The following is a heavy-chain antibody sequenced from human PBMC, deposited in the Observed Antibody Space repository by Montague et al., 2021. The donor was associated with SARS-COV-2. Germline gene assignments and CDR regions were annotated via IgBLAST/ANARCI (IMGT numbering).Heavy chain of an antibody. V-gene: IGHV4-59*08. D-gene: IGHD6-19*01. CDR3: ARHLAVGTSGFDI. J-gene: IGHJ3*02. Sequence: SETLSLTRTVSGGSINNYYWSWIRQPPEKGPEWIAFIHYTGSANYNPSLKSRATISVDPYKNQCSLKLTSVTAADAALYYCARHLAVGTSGFDIWGQGTMVTVSS. CDR2: IHYTGSA. CDR1: GGSINNYY.